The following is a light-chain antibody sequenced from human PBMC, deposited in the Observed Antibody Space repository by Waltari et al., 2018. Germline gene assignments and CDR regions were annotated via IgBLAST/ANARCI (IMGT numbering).Light chain of an antibody. V-gene: IGLV2-23*01. J-gene: IGLJ2*01. Sequence: QSALTQPAPVSGSPGQSITISCTGTSSDLGGYNFVSWYQQPPGKAPKVLIYEDTKRPSGISNRFSGSKSGNTASLTISGLQAEDEADYYCCSYAGRITFVVFGGGTKLTVL. CDR1: SSDLGGYNF. CDR3: CSYAGRITFVV. CDR2: EDT.